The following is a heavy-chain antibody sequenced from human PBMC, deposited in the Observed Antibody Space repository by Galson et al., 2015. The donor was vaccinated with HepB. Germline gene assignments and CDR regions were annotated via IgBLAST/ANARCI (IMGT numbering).Heavy chain of an antibody. CDR3: ARGSRNGIVGATSFDY. V-gene: IGHV4-4*02. Sequence: SETMSLTCAVSGGSISSSNWWSWVRQPPGKGLEWIGEIYHSGSTNYNPPLKSRVTISVDKSKNQFSLKLSSVTAADTAVDYRARGSRNGIVGATSFDYWGQGTLVTVSS. J-gene: IGHJ4*02. CDR2: IYHSGST. CDR1: GGSISSSNW. D-gene: IGHD1-26*01.